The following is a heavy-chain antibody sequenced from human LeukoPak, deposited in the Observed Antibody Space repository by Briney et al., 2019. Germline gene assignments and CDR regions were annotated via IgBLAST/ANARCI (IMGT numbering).Heavy chain of an antibody. CDR3: ARGPYGMDV. CDR1: GGSISSSSYY. V-gene: IGHV4-39*01. CDR2: VYYSGST. Sequence: KPSETLSLTCTVSGGSISSSSYYWGWIRQPPGKGLEWIGTVYYSGSTYYNPSLKSRVTISVDTSKNQFSLKLSSVTAADTAVYYCARGPYGMDVWGQGTTVTVSS. J-gene: IGHJ6*02.